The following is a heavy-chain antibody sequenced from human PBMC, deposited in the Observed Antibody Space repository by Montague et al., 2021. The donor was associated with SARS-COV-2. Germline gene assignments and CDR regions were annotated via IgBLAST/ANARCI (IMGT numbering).Heavy chain of an antibody. Sequence: SETLSLTCTVSGGSVRSDNWWTWVRQPPGKGLEWFGEIYHSGTTNYNPSLQSRVTISVDKSRNHLSLNLRSVTAADTAMYYCALPLGGARFDPWGQGILVTVSS. CDR2: IYHSGTT. CDR3: ALPLGGARFDP. J-gene: IGHJ5*02. D-gene: IGHD1-26*01. V-gene: IGHV4-4*02. CDR1: GGSVRSDNW.